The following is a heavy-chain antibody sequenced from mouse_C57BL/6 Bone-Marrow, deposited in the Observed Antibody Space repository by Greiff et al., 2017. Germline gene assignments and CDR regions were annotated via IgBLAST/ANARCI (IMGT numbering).Heavy chain of an antibody. CDR1: GYTFTSYW. V-gene: IGHV1-7*01. CDR3: AKQLRLPSFAY. CDR2: ISPSSGYT. J-gene: IGHJ3*01. Sequence: QVQLQQSGAELAKPGASVKLSCKASGYTFTSYWMHWVKQRPGQGLEWIGYISPSSGYTKYNQKFKDKATLTADKSSSTAYMQLSSLTYEDSAVYYCAKQLRLPSFAYWGQGTLVTVSA. D-gene: IGHD3-2*02.